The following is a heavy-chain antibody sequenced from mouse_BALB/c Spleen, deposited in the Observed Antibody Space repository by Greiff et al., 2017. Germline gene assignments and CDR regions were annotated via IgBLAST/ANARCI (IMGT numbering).Heavy chain of an antibody. CDR3: AREGSFGTY. J-gene: IGHJ3*01. Sequence: VQLQESGPGLVAPSQSLSITCTVSGFSLTSYGVHWVRQPPGKGLEWLGVIWAGGSTNYNSALMSRLSISKDNSKSQVFLKMNSLQTDDTAMYYCAREGSFGTYWGQGTLVTVSA. CDR1: GFSLTSYG. CDR2: IWAGGST. V-gene: IGHV2-9*02.